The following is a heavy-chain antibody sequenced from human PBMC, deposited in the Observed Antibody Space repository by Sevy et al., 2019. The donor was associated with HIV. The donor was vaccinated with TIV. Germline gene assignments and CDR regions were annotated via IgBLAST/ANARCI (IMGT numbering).Heavy chain of an antibody. CDR2: ISSSSSTI. Sequence: ATLRLSCAASGFTFSSYSMNWVRQAPGKGLEWVSYISSSSSTIYYADSVKGRFTISRDNAKNSLCLQMNSLRDEDTAVYYCARVRDWDTAMVTTNYFDYWGQGTLVTVSS. CDR1: GFTFSSYS. J-gene: IGHJ4*02. V-gene: IGHV3-48*02. CDR3: ARVRDWDTAMVTTNYFDY. D-gene: IGHD5-18*01.